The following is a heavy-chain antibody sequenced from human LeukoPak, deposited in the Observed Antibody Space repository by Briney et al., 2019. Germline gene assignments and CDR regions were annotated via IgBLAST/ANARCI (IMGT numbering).Heavy chain of an antibody. CDR2: INPNSGGT. D-gene: IGHD2-2*01. CDR1: GYTFTGYY. Sequence: ASVNVSCKASGYTFTGYYMHWVRQAPGQGLEWMGWINPNSGGTNYAQKFQGRVTMTRDTSISTAYMELSRLRSDDTAVYYCARGDHVVVPAAGVDYWGQGTLVTVSS. V-gene: IGHV1-2*02. CDR3: ARGDHVVVPAAGVDY. J-gene: IGHJ4*02.